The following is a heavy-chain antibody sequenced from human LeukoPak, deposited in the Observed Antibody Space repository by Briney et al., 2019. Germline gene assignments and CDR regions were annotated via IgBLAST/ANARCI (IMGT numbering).Heavy chain of an antibody. Sequence: TGGSLRLSCAASGVTFINYWMTWGRQAPGKGREWVADIKQDVNEKLYVNTVRGWFTISRDNAKMSLFLQMNSLRAEDTAVYYCARDNGVVHGVYYMDVWGKGTTVTVS. J-gene: IGHJ6*03. V-gene: IGHV3-7*01. D-gene: IGHD3-3*01. CDR3: ARDNGVVHGVYYMDV. CDR2: IKQDVNEK. CDR1: GVTFINYW.